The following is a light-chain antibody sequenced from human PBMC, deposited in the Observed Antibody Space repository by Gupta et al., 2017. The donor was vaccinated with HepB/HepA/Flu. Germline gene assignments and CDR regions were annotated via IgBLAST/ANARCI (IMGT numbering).Light chain of an antibody. V-gene: IGKV1-33*01. J-gene: IGKJ4*02. CDR1: QDISNY. Sequence: DIQMPQSPSSMSASVGDRVTITCQASQDISNYLNWYQQKPGKAPKLLIYDASTLETGVPSRFSGSGSGTDFTFTISSLQPEDIATYYCQQYDNLPLTFGGGTKVEIK. CDR3: QQYDNLPLT. CDR2: DAS.